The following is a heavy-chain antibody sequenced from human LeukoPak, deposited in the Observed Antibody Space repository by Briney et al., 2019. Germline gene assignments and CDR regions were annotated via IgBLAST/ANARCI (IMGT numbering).Heavy chain of an antibody. V-gene: IGHV3-23*01. D-gene: IGHD5-18*01. Sequence: GGSLRLSCAASGFTFSNHAMSWVRQAPGKGLEWVAVISDSGGSTYYADSVKGRFIISRDNSKNTLYLQMNSLRAEDTAVYYCARGGGYSYGRHDYWGQGTLVTVSS. CDR2: ISDSGGST. CDR1: GFTFSNHA. J-gene: IGHJ4*02. CDR3: ARGGGYSYGRHDY.